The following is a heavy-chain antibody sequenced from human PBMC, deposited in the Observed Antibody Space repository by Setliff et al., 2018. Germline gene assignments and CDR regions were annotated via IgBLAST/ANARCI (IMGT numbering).Heavy chain of an antibody. CDR1: GGSISSYY. CDR3: ARSYYNFWSGYYRVNWFDP. Sequence: ASETLSLTCTVSGGSISSYYWSWIRQPAGEGLEWIGRIYTSGSTNYNPSLKSRVTMSVDTSKNQFSLKLSSVTAADTAVYYCARSYYNFWSGYYRVNWFDPWGQGTLVTVSS. D-gene: IGHD3-3*01. CDR2: IYTSGST. V-gene: IGHV4-4*07. J-gene: IGHJ5*02.